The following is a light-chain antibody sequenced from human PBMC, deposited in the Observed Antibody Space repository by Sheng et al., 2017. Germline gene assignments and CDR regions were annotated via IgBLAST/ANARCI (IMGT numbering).Light chain of an antibody. CDR2: QDD. J-gene: IGLJ2*01. CDR1: KLGDKY. CDR3: QAWDSTTWV. V-gene: IGLV3-1*01. Sequence: SYELTQPPSVSVSMGKTASITCSGDKLGDKYASWYLQKPGQSPVLVIYQDDKRPSGIPERFSGSNSGNTATLTISGAQPMDEADYYCQAWDSTTWVFGGGTKLTVL.